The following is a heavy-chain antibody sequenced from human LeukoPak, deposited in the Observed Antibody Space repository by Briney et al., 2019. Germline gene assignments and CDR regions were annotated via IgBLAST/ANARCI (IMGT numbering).Heavy chain of an antibody. J-gene: IGHJ5*02. V-gene: IGHV4-39*07. CDR2: IYYGENT. D-gene: IGHD6-13*01. CDR1: GGSISSGPYY. CDR3: ARDRVIAAAANWFDP. Sequence: SETLSLTCTVSGGSISSGPYYWGWIRQPPGKGLEWIGNIYYGENTYYNPSLKSRVTISIDTSKNQFYLKLSSLTAADTAVYYCARDRVIAAAANWFDPWGQGTLVTVSS.